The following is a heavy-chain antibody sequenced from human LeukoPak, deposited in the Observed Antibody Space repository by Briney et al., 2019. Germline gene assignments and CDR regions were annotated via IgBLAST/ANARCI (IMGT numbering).Heavy chain of an antibody. D-gene: IGHD2-15*01. V-gene: IGHV3-23*01. CDR1: GFTFSSYD. CDR3: AKRGTSSYNWFDP. CDR2: ITYSSGYT. J-gene: IGHJ5*02. Sequence: AVSLRLSCAASGFTFSSYDMSWVRQAPGMGLEWVTGITYSSGYTYYADSVKGRFTISRDNSRNTLYLQMNSLRAEDTAVYYCAKRGTSSYNWFDPWGQGTLVTVSS.